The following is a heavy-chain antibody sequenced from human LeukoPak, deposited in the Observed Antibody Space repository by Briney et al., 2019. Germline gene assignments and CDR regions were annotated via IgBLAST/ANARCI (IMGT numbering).Heavy chain of an antibody. Sequence: GPVKVSCQASGGTFSSYAISWVRQAPGQGLEWMGWISAYNGNTNYAQKLQGRVTMTTDTSTSTAYMELRSLRSDDTAVYYCARSHSYGDYGNIDYWGQGTLVTVPS. D-gene: IGHD4-17*01. V-gene: IGHV1-18*01. CDR2: ISAYNGNT. J-gene: IGHJ4*02. CDR3: ARSHSYGDYGNIDY. CDR1: GGTFSSYA.